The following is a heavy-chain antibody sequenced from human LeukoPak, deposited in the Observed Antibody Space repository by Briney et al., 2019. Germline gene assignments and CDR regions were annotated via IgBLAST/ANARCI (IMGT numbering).Heavy chain of an antibody. CDR3: ARGPVGATYEDY. J-gene: IGHJ4*02. D-gene: IGHD1-26*01. Sequence: GASVKVSCKASGGTFSSYAISWVRQAPGQGLEWMGRIIPILGTANYAQKFQGRVTITTDESTSTAYMELSSLRSEDTAVYYCARGPVGATYEDYWGQGTLVTVSS. CDR1: GGTFSSYA. CDR2: IIPILGTA. V-gene: IGHV1-69*05.